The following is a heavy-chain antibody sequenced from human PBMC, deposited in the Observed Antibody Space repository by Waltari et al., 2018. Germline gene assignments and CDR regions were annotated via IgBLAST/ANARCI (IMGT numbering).Heavy chain of an antibody. CDR1: GGSLSGYY. CDR3: ARGRGRFLEWLSRGWFDP. D-gene: IGHD3-3*01. CDR2: INHSGST. J-gene: IGHJ5*02. V-gene: IGHV4-34*01. Sequence: QVQLQQWGAGLLKPSETLSLTCAVYGGSLSGYYWTWIRQPPGKGLEWIGEINHSGSTNYNPSLKSRVTISVDTSKNQFSLKLSSVTAADTAVYYCARGRGRFLEWLSRGWFDPWGQGTLVTVSS.